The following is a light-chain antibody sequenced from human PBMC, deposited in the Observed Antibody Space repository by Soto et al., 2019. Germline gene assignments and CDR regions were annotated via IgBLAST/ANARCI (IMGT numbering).Light chain of an antibody. CDR3: QQYGSSPGT. V-gene: IGKV3-20*01. CDR1: QSVSSSY. CDR2: VAS. Sequence: EIVVTQSPGTLSLSPGERATLSCRASQSVSSSYLAWYQQKPGQAPRLLIYVASSRATGIPDRFSGSGSGTDFTLTISGLEPEDFAVYYCQQYGSSPGTFGQGTKVEIK. J-gene: IGKJ1*01.